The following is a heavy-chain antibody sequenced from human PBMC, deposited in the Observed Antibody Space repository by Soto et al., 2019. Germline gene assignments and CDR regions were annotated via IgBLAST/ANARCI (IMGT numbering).Heavy chain of an antibody. D-gene: IGHD3-3*01. CDR3: VRDFVYADY. CDR1: GFTFSGYW. Sequence: PGGSLRLSCAASGFTFSGYWMSWVRQPPGKGLEWVAYIKKDGSEKFHVDSVKGRFTISRDNAKNSLYLQMNSLRADDTAVYYCVRDFVYADYWGQGALVTVSS. V-gene: IGHV3-7*01. CDR2: IKKDGSEK. J-gene: IGHJ4*02.